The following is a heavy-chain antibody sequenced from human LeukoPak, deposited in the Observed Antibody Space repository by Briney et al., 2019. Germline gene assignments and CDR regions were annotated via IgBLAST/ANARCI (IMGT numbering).Heavy chain of an antibody. CDR1: GFTFSSYG. V-gene: IGHV3-30*03. Sequence: GRSLRLSCAASGFTFSSYGMHWVRQAPGKGLEWVAVISYDGTNKYYADSVKGRFTISRDSSKNTLYLQMNSLRAEDTAVYYCASQTTDWGQGTLVTVSS. D-gene: IGHD4-17*01. J-gene: IGHJ4*02. CDR2: ISYDGTNK. CDR3: ASQTTD.